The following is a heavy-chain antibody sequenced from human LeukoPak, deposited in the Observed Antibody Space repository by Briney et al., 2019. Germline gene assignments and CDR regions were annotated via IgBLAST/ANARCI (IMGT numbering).Heavy chain of an antibody. CDR1: GGSISSLY. V-gene: IGHV4-59*08. J-gene: IGHJ4*02. D-gene: IGHD6-6*01. CDR3: ARHRAYSSSPPFDY. Sequence: SETLSLTCSVSGGSISSLYWSWIRQPPGKGLEWIGYIYYTGSTNYNPSLKSRVTMFVDMSKNQFSLRLSSVTAGDTPVYLCARHRAYSSSPPFDYWGRGTVVSVS. CDR2: IYYTGST.